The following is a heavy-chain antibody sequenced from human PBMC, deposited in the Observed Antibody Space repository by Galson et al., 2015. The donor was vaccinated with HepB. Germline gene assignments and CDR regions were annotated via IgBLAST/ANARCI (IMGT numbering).Heavy chain of an antibody. D-gene: IGHD3-22*01. CDR3: ARVMYYYDSSGHPFFDY. V-gene: IGHV4-34*01. CDR1: GGSFSGYY. J-gene: IGHJ4*02. CDR2: INHSGST. Sequence: ETLSLTCAVYGGSFSGYYWSWIRQPPGKGLEWIGEINHSGSTNYNPSLKSRVTISVDTSKNQFSLKLSSVTAADTAVYYCARVMYYYDSSGHPFFDYWGQGTLVTVSS.